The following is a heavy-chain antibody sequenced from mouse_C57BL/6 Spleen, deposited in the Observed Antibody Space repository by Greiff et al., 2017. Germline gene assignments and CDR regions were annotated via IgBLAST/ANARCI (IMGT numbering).Heavy chain of an antibody. D-gene: IGHD2-2*01. V-gene: IGHV1-81*01. CDR3: ARWAGYDGYYFDY. CDR2: IYPRSGNT. J-gene: IGHJ2*01. CDR1: GYTFTSYG. Sequence: QVQLQQSGAELARPGASVKLSCKASGYTFTSYGISWVKQRTGQGLEWIGEIYPRSGNTYYNEKFKGKATLTADKSSSTAYMQLSSLTSEDSAVYFCARWAGYDGYYFDYWGQGTTLTVSS.